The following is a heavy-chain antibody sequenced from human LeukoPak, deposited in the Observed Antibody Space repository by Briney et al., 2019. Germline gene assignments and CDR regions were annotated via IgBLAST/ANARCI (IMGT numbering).Heavy chain of an antibody. J-gene: IGHJ4*02. CDR2: IYPADSDA. CDR3: ARCPRDYTNYLDLPEPDYYFDY. Sequence: GESLKISCKGSGYSFTNYWIGWVRQMPGKGLEWMGIIYPADSDARYSPSFQGQVTISADKSISTAYLQWSSLKASDTAMYYCARCPRDYTNYLDLPEPDYYFDYWGQGTLVTVSS. CDR1: GYSFTNYW. V-gene: IGHV5-51*01. D-gene: IGHD4-11*01.